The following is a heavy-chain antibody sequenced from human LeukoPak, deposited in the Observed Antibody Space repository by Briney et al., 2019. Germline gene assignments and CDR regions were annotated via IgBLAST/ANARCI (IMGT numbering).Heavy chain of an antibody. D-gene: IGHD3-16*02. J-gene: IGHJ4*02. CDR2: IRYDGSNK. CDR1: GFTFSSYG. V-gene: IGHV3-30*02. CDR3: AKDGPYDYVWGSYLQIDY. Sequence: GGSLRLSCAASGFTFSSYGMHWVRQAPGKGLEWVAFIRYDGSNKYYADSVKGRFTISRDKSKSTLYLQMNSLRTEDTAVYYCAKDGPYDYVWGSYLQIDYWGQGTLVTVSS.